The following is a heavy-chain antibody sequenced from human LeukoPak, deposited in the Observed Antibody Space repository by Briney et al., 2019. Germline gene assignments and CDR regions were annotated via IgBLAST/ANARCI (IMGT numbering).Heavy chain of an antibody. Sequence: GGSLRLSCAASGFTFSSYGLHWVRQAPGKGLEWVSVIYSGGNTYYADSVKGRFTISRDNSKNTLYLQMNSLRVEDTAVYYCARDTWDAFDIWGQGTMVTVSP. CDR3: ARDTWDAFDI. CDR1: GFTFSSYG. V-gene: IGHV3-NL1*01. J-gene: IGHJ3*02. CDR2: IYSGGNT.